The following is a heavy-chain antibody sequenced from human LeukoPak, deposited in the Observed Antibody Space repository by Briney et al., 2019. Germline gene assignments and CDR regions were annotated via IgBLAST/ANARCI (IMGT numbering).Heavy chain of an antibody. Sequence: AEPLSLTCTVSGGFISSSSHYWRWIRQPPGKGLEWIASIYDSGRTSYNSSLKSRVTISVDTSKNQFSLKLSSVTAADTGVYYCARHFGRKFSSGWSTLFDYWGQGTLVTVSS. J-gene: IGHJ4*02. CDR2: IYDSGRT. V-gene: IGHV4-39*01. CDR3: ARHFGRKFSSGWSTLFDY. CDR1: GGFISSSSHY. D-gene: IGHD6-19*01.